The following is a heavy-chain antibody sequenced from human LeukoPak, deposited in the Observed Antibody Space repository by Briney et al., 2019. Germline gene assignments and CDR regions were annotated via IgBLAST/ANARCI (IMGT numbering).Heavy chain of an antibody. J-gene: IGHJ4*02. V-gene: IGHV3-66*01. CDR2: IYSGGST. Sequence: PGGSLRLSCAASGFTVSSNYMSWVRQAPGKGLEWVSVIYSGGSTYYADSVKGRFTISRDNSKNTLYLQMNSLRAEDTAVYYCARDLAAGFGSSGWPQGYWGQGTLVTVSS. CDR1: GFTVSSNY. CDR3: ARDLAAGFGSSGWPQGY. D-gene: IGHD6-19*01.